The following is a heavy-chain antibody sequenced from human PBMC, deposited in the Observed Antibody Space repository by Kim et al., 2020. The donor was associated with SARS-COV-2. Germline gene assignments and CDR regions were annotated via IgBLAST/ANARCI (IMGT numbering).Heavy chain of an antibody. D-gene: IGHD1-26*01. Sequence: ASVKVSCKASGYTFTSYAMHWVRQAPGQRLEWMGWINAGNGNTKYSQKFQGRVTITRDTSASTAYMELSSLRSEDTAVYYGERVREYSGSYHERFDPWGQETLVTVSS. V-gene: IGHV1-3*01. CDR1: GYTFTSYA. CDR2: INAGNGNT. CDR3: ERVREYSGSYHERFDP. J-gene: IGHJ5*02.